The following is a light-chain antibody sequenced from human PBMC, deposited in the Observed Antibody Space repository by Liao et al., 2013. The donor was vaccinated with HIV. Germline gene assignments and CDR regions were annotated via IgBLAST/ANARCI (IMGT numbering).Light chain of an antibody. V-gene: IGLV3-21*01. CDR3: QVWDSSTDHYV. CDR2: YDS. Sequence: SYELTQPPSLSVAPGETARVTCGGNNIGGKSVHWYQQKPGQAPVLVIYYDSDRPSGIPERFSGSNSGNTATLTISRVEAGDEADYYCQVWDSSTDHYVFGTGTKVTVL. J-gene: IGLJ1*01. CDR1: NIGGKS.